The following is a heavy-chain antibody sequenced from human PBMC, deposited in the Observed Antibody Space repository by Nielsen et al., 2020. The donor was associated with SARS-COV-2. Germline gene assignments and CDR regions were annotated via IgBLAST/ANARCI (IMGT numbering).Heavy chain of an antibody. CDR2: INPTNGGT. CDR3: ARDSSGTYRRVDY. J-gene: IGHJ4*02. Sequence: ASVKVSCKASGYTFTNNYMHWVRQAPGQGLEWMGLINPTNGGTTYAQKFLGTVTMTRDTSTSTAYIELSSLRSDDTAVYYCARDSSGTYRRVDYWGQGTLVTVSS. CDR1: GYTFTNNY. D-gene: IGHD3-22*01. V-gene: IGHV1-46*01.